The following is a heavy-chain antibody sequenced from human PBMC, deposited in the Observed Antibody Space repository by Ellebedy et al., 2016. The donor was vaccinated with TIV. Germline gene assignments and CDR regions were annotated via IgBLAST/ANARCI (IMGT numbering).Heavy chain of an antibody. V-gene: IGHV3-53*01. CDR3: ARDREFGF. D-gene: IGHD3-10*01. J-gene: IGHJ5*01. Sequence: GESLKISCVVSGCAVSTYYMNWVRQAPGKGLEWVATIYGGDTIYYTASVKGRFTISTDNFKNKLYLQMNALRADDTAVYYCARDREFGFWGQGTLVTVSS. CDR2: IYGGDTI. CDR1: GCAVSTYY.